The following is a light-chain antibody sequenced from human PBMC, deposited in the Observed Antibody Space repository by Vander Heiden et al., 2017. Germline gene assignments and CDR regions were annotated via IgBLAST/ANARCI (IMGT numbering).Light chain of an antibody. CDR3: LQDYSYSPT. J-gene: IGKJ1*01. Sequence: DIQLTQSPSTLSASVGDRVTITCRASQSISSWLAWYQQKPGKAPKLLIYKASSLESGVPSRFSGSGSGTEFTLSISSLQPDDFATYYCLQDYSYSPTFGPGTKVXIK. CDR2: KAS. V-gene: IGKV1-5*03. CDR1: QSISSW.